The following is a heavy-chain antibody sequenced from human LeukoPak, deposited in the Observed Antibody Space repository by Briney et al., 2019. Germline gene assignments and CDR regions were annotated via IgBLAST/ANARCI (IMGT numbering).Heavy chain of an antibody. Sequence: GGSLRLSCTAAGFSFSGHWMHWARQLPGKGLVWVSRISPTGSTTSYADSVKGRFTVSRDNAKNTLYLQVNNPRAEDTAVYYCARGPNSNWSGLDFWGQGTLLTVSS. D-gene: IGHD6-6*01. CDR2: ISPTGSTT. J-gene: IGHJ4*02. V-gene: IGHV3-74*01. CDR1: GFSFSGHW. CDR3: ARGPNSNWSGLDF.